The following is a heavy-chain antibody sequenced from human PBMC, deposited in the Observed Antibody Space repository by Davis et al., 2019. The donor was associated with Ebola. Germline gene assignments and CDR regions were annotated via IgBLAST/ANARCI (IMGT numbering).Heavy chain of an antibody. CDR3: ARRRGIERVEGLDV. CDR2: ITAYNANT. Sequence: ASVKVSCKASGYTFTNYGLTWVRQAPGQGLEWVGWITAYNANTNYAQKVQGRVTMTTDTSTSTAYMELRSLRSDDTAVYYCARRRGIERVEGLDVWGQGTTVTVSS. J-gene: IGHJ6*02. D-gene: IGHD2-8*02. CDR1: GYTFTNYG. V-gene: IGHV1-18*01.